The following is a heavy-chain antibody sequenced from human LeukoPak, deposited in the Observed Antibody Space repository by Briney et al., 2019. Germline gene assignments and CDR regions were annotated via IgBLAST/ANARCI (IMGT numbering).Heavy chain of an antibody. D-gene: IGHD4-17*01. CDR1: GGSISGYY. CDR2: IYSTGST. V-gene: IGHV4-59*01. CDR3: TRRTTVTTLDY. Sequence: SETLSLTCTVSGGSISGYYWSWIRQPPGKGLEWVGYIYSTGSTNYNPSFKSRVTISVDTSKSQFSLNLSSVTAADTAVYYCTRRTTVTTLDYWGQGTLVTVSS. J-gene: IGHJ4*02.